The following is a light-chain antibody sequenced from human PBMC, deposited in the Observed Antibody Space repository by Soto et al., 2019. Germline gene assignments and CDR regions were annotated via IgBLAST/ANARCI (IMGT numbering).Light chain of an antibody. Sequence: EIVLTQSPGTLSLSPGERATLSCRASQSVSSSYLAWYQQKPGQAPRLLIYGASSRATGIPDRFSGSGSGTDFTLTIIRLEPEDFAVYFCQQYRNSPPNPFGQGTKVQIK. J-gene: IGKJ2*01. CDR2: GAS. CDR1: QSVSSSY. CDR3: QQYRNSPPNP. V-gene: IGKV3-20*01.